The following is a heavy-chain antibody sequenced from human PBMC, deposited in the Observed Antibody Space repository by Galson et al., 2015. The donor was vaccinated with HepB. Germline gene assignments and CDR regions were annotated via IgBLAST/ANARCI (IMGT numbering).Heavy chain of an antibody. CDR3: ARLLGARWYQLLSRVAAAGTEYYGMDV. CDR1: GFTFSSYS. D-gene: IGHD6-13*01. V-gene: IGHV3-21*01. J-gene: IGHJ6*02. Sequence: SLRLSCAASGFTFSSYSMNWVRQAPGKGLEWVSSISSSSSYIYYADSVKGRFTISRDNAKNSLYLQMNSLRAEDTAVYYCARLLGARWYQLLSRVAAAGTEYYGMDVWGQGTTVTVSS. CDR2: ISSSSSYI.